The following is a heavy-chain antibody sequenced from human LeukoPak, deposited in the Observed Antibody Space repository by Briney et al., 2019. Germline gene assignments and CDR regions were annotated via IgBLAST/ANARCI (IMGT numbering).Heavy chain of an antibody. CDR3: AKDPVSVVPAAPAPSIDY. Sequence: GGSLRLSCAASGFTFSSYAMSWVRQAPGKGLEWVSATSGSGGSTYYADSVKGRFTISRDNSKNTLYLQMNSLRAEDTAVYYCAKDPVSVVPAAPAPSIDYWGQGTLVTVSS. V-gene: IGHV3-23*01. CDR2: TSGSGGST. CDR1: GFTFSSYA. J-gene: IGHJ4*02. D-gene: IGHD2-2*01.